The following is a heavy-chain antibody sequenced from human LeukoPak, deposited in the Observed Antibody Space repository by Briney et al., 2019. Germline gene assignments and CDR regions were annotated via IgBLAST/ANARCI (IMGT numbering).Heavy chain of an antibody. CDR1: GFPFSTYA. V-gene: IGHV3-23*01. D-gene: IGHD3-9*01. Sequence: GGSLRLSCAASGFPFSTYAMGWVRQAPGKGLEWVSAISFSGGSTYYADSVKGRFTISRDNSKNTLYLQMNSLKTEDTAVYYCTRSSRPDYDILTGYYISHYFDYWGQGTLVTVSS. CDR2: ISFSGGST. J-gene: IGHJ4*02. CDR3: TRSSRPDYDILTGYYISHYFDY.